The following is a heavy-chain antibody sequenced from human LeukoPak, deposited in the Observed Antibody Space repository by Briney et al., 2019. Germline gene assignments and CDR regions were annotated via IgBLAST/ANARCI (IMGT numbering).Heavy chain of an antibody. D-gene: IGHD3-10*01. CDR1: GDDISSSNW. CDR3: ARMSGSGLYFKSFDP. Sequence: SGTLSLTCSVSGDDISSSNWWTWVRQPPQKGLEWIGEVYHSGSMNYNPSLKSRIYMSVDKSQNRFSLRLTSVTAADTAVYFCARMSGSGLYFKSFDPWGQGTLVIVSS. V-gene: IGHV4-4*02. J-gene: IGHJ5*01. CDR2: VYHSGSM.